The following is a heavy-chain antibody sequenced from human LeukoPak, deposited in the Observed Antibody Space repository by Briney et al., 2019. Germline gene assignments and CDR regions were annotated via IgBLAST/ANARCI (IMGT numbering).Heavy chain of an antibody. D-gene: IGHD4-11*01. V-gene: IGHV3-30*02. CDR1: GFTFSSYG. Sequence: GGSLRLSCAASGFTFSSYGMHWVRQAPGKGLEWVAFIRYDGSNKYYADSVKGRFTISRDNSKNTLYLQMNSLRAEDTAVYYCAKDLTVTQWDWFDPWGQGTLVTVSS. CDR2: IRYDGSNK. J-gene: IGHJ5*02. CDR3: AKDLTVTQWDWFDP.